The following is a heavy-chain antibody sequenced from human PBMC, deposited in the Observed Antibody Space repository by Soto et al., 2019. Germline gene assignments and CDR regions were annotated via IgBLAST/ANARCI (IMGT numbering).Heavy chain of an antibody. J-gene: IGHJ6*02. Sequence: QVQLVESGGGVVQPGRSLRLSCAASGFTFSSYGMHWVRQAPVKGLAWVAVIWYDGSNKYYADSVKGRFTISRDNSKNTLYLQMNSLRAEATAVYYWARGGIADYYYYGMDVWGQGTTVTVSS. D-gene: IGHD6-13*01. V-gene: IGHV3-33*01. CDR2: IWYDGSNK. CDR3: ARGGIADYYYYGMDV. CDR1: GFTFSSYG.